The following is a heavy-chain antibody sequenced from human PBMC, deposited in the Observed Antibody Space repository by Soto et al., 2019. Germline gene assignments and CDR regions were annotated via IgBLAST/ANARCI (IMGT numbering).Heavy chain of an antibody. CDR3: ARERFIWFGELWGWFDP. Sequence: GGSLRLSCAASGFTFSDYYMSWIRQAPGKGLEWVSYISSSGSTIYYADSVKGRFTISRDNAKNSLYLQMNSLRAEDTAVYYCARERFIWFGELWGWFDPWGQGTLVTVSS. V-gene: IGHV3-11*01. J-gene: IGHJ5*02. CDR1: GFTFSDYY. CDR2: ISSSGSTI. D-gene: IGHD3-10*01.